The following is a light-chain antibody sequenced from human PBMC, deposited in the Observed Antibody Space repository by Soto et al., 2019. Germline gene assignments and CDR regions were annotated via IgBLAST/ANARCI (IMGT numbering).Light chain of an antibody. CDR2: GAS. V-gene: IGKV3-20*01. Sequence: EIVLTQSPGTLSLLPGERATLSCRASQSVTSNFLAWLQQKPGQAPRLLIYGASSRATGIPDRFSGSGSGTDFTLTIRRLEPEDFAVYYCQQYGSSPVTFGQGTKVDIK. CDR3: QQYGSSPVT. CDR1: QSVTSNF. J-gene: IGKJ1*01.